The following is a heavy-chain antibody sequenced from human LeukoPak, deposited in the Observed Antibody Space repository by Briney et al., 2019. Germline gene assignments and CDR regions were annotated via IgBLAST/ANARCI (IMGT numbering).Heavy chain of an antibody. CDR3: ARAGRRLFGVLIPLSFDY. CDR2: IDGSGGST. D-gene: IGHD3-3*01. Sequence: GGSLRLSCAVSGFTFDDYAMHWVRQVPGKGLEWVSTIDGSGGSTYYTDSVKGRFTISRDNSYKTLYLQMNSLRAEDTAVYYCARAGRRLFGVLIPLSFDYWGQGTPVTVSS. V-gene: IGHV3-23*01. J-gene: IGHJ4*02. CDR1: GFTFDDYA.